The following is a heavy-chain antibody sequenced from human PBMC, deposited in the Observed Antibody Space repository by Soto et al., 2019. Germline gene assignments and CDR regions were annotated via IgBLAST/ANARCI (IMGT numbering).Heavy chain of an antibody. V-gene: IGHV4-59*01. CDR3: ARQGHPPGDSFDI. CDR2: LHYSGTS. J-gene: IGHJ3*02. Sequence: QLQLQESGPGLVKPSGTLSLTCAVSGGSIRGYYWSWIRQSPGKGLEWIGHLHYSGTSNYSPSFKTPVTISIGTSSNQFSLKMTSLSAADPGVYYFARQGHPPGDSFDIWGQGTVVTVSS. CDR1: GGSIRGYY.